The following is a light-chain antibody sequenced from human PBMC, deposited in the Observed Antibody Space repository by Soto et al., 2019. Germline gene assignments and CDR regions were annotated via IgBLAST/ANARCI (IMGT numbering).Light chain of an antibody. V-gene: IGLV2-14*03. CDR1: SNDVGGYNY. CDR2: DVS. J-gene: IGLJ1*01. Sequence: QSALTQPASVSGSPGQSITISCTGTSNDVGGYNYVSWYQQHPGKAPKLMIYDVSNRPSGVSNRFSGSKSANTASLTISGLQTVDESDYYCSSYTGSSTYVFGTGTKLTVL. CDR3: SSYTGSSTYV.